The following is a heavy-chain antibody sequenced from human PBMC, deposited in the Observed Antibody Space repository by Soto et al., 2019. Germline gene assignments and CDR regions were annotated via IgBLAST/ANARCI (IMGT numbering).Heavy chain of an antibody. CDR2: INSDGGKT. CDR1: GITFTNYW. J-gene: IGHJ4*02. CDR3: ARESYRSFYFDY. V-gene: IGHV3-74*01. D-gene: IGHD1-26*01. Sequence: EVQLVESGGGLVQAGGSLRLSCAASGITFTNYWTHWVRQAPGKGLVWVSRINSDGGKTSYADSVTGRVTISRDNAKNTLYLQMNSLRVEDTAVYYCARESYRSFYFDYWGQGTLVPVSS.